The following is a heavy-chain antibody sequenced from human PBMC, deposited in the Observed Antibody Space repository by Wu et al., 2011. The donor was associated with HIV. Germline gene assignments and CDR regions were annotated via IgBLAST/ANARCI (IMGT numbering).Heavy chain of an antibody. V-gene: IGHV1-46*01. D-gene: IGHD2-15*01. CDR1: GYTFTRYY. CDR3: ARGEVVLGS. CDR2: INPSGGST. Sequence: QVQLVQSGAEVKKPGASVKVSCKASGYTFTRYYMYWVRQAPGQGLEWMGIINPSGGSTSYAQKFQGRVTITRNTSISTAYMELSSLRSEDTAVYYCARGEVVLGSWGQGTLVTVSS. J-gene: IGHJ4*02.